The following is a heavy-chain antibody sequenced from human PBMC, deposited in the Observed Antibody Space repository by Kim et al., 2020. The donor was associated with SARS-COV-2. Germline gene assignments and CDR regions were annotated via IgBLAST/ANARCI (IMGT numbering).Heavy chain of an antibody. V-gene: IGHV4-34*01. CDR1: GGSFSGYY. CDR3: ARGRDLAGHDVAVAGKGVFDY. CDR2: INHSGST. J-gene: IGHJ4*02. D-gene: IGHD6-19*01. Sequence: SETLSLTCAVYGGSFSGYYWSWIRQPPGKGLEWIGEINHSGSTNYNPSLKSRVTISVDTSKNQFSLKLSSVTAADTAVYYCARGRDLAGHDVAVAGKGVFDYWGQGTLVTVSS.